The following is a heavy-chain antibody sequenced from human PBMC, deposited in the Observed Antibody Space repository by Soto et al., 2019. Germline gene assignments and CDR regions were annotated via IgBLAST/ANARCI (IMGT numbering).Heavy chain of an antibody. D-gene: IGHD2-15*01. V-gene: IGHV4-59*08. CDR2: IYYAGTT. CDR3: ARQCRGVTCHWFVP. J-gene: IGHJ5*02. CDR1: GGSINNYY. Sequence: SETLSLTYSVSGGSINNYYWSWIRQPPGKGLEFIGYIYYAGTTTYNPSLKSRVTISVDMSKNQFSLELSSVTAADTAVYYCARQCRGVTCHWFVPWGQGTLVTVSS.